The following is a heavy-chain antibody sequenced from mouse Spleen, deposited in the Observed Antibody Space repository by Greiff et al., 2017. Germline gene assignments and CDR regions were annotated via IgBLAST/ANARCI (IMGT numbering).Heavy chain of an antibody. CDR1: GFSLTSYG. J-gene: IGHJ4*01. Sequence: QVQLKETGPGLVAPSQSLSITCTVSGFSLTSYGVHWVRQPPGKGLEWLVVIWSDGSTNYNSALKSRLSISKDNSKSQVFLKMNSLQTDDTAMYYCARHRTTASYYAMDYWGQGTSVTVSS. CDR3: ARHRTTASYYAMDY. D-gene: IGHD1-2*01. V-gene: IGHV2-6-1*01. CDR2: IWSDGST.